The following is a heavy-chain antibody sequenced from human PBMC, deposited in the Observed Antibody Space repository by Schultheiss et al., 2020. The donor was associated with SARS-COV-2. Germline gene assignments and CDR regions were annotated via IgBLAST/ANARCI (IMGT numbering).Heavy chain of an antibody. CDR1: GGSFSGYY. Sequence: SETLSLTCAVYGGSFSGYYWSWIRQHPGKGLEWIGYIYYSGSTYYNPSLKSRVTISVDTSKNQFSLKLSSVTAADTAVYYCATSTGRDSSGYYYVSDAFDIWGQGTMVTVSS. V-gene: IGHV4-34*01. D-gene: IGHD3-22*01. CDR2: IYYSGST. CDR3: ATSTGRDSSGYYYVSDAFDI. J-gene: IGHJ3*02.